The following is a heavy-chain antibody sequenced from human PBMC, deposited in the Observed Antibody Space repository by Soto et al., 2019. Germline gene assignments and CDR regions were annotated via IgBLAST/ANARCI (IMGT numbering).Heavy chain of an antibody. CDR1: GGSISSYY. V-gene: IGHV4-59*08. CDR2: IYYSGST. J-gene: IGHJ5*02. Sequence: PSETLSLTCTVSGGSISSYYWSWIRQPPGKGLEWIGYIYYSGSTSYNPSLRSRVTISVDTSKNQFSPKLSSVTAADTAVYYCARQAPHSSGWFWFDPWGQGTLVTVSS. D-gene: IGHD6-19*01. CDR3: ARQAPHSSGWFWFDP.